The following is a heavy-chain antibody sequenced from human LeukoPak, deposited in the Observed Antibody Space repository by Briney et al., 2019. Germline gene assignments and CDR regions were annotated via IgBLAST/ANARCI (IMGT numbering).Heavy chain of an antibody. Sequence: GGSLRLSCAASGFTFSSYGMHWVRQAPGKGLEWVAVIWYDGSNKYYADSVKGRFTISRDNSKNTLYLQMNSLKTEDTAVYYCTTDRDWGNAFDIWGQGTMVTVSS. CDR1: GFTFSSYG. CDR2: IWYDGSNK. D-gene: IGHD7-27*01. J-gene: IGHJ3*02. V-gene: IGHV3-33*01. CDR3: TTDRDWGNAFDI.